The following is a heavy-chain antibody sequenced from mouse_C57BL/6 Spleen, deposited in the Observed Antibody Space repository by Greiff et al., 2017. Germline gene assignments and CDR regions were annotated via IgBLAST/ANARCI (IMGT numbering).Heavy chain of an antibody. D-gene: IGHD1-1*01. J-gene: IGHJ4*01. Sequence: DVKLQESGGGLVQPGGSMKLSCVASGFTFSNYWMNWVRQSPEKGLEWVAQIRLKSDNYATHYAESVKGRFTISRDDSNSRVYLQMYNLRAEDTGIDYCTGLSTTTVDPYAAMDYWGQGTSVTVSS. CDR2: IRLKSDNYAT. CDR1: GFTFSNYW. V-gene: IGHV6-3*01. CDR3: TGLSTTTVDPYAAMDY.